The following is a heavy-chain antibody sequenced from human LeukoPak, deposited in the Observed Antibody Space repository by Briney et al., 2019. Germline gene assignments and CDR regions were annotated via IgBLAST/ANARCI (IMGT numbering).Heavy chain of an antibody. V-gene: IGHV5-51*01. Sequence: GESLKISCKGSGYSFTSYWIGWVRQMPGKGLEWRGIIYPGDSDTRYSPSFQGQVTISADKSISTAYLQWSSLKASDTAMYYCARGTMVRGVIIGGTDYWGQGTLVTVSS. J-gene: IGHJ4*02. D-gene: IGHD3-10*01. CDR1: GYSFTSYW. CDR3: ARGTMVRGVIIGGTDY. CDR2: IYPGDSDT.